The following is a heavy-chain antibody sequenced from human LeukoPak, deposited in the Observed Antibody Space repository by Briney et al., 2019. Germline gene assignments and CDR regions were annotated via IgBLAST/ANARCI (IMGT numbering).Heavy chain of an antibody. CDR2: IYYSGST. CDR1: GGSISSYY. Sequence: PSETLSLTCTVSGGSISSYYWSWIRQPPGKGLEWIGYIYYSGSTNCNPSLKSRVTISVDRSKNQFSLKLSSVTAADTAVYYCARGKDGYSYNWFDPWGQGTLVTVSS. D-gene: IGHD5-24*01. J-gene: IGHJ5*02. V-gene: IGHV4-59*12. CDR3: ARGKDGYSYNWFDP.